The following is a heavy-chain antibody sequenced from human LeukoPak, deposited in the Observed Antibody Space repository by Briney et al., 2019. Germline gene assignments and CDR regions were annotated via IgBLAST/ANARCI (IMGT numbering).Heavy chain of an antibody. J-gene: IGHJ3*02. V-gene: IGHV3-9*03. Sequence: GGSLRLSCAASGFTFDDYAMHWVRQAPGKGLEWVSGISWNSGSIGYADSVKGRFTISRDNAKNSLYLQMNSLRAEDMALYYCAKERGFSHSDYGDAFDIWGQGTMVTVSS. D-gene: IGHD4-17*01. CDR1: GFTFDDYA. CDR2: ISWNSGSI. CDR3: AKERGFSHSDYGDAFDI.